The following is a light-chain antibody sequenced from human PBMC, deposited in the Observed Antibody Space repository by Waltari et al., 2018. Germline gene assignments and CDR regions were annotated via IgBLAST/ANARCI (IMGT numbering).Light chain of an antibody. J-gene: IGLJ2*01. CDR2: EVS. CDR1: SSDVGSYNL. Sequence: QSALTQPASVSGSPGQSITISCTGTSSDVGSYNLVSWYQQHPGKAPKLMVYEVSKRPSAVANRFSASKSGTTASLTISGLQAEDEADYYCCSYAGSGTVVFGGGTKLTVL. CDR3: CSYAGSGTVV. V-gene: IGLV2-23*02.